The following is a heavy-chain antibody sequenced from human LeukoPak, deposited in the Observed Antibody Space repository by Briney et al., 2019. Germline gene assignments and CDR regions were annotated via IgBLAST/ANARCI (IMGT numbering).Heavy chain of an antibody. CDR3: ARYHRGSYYFDY. CDR2: IHYGGST. J-gene: IGHJ4*02. Sequence: SETLSLTCTVSGGSISSYYWSWIRQPPGKGLEWIGYIHYGGSTSYNPSLKSRVTISVDTSKNQLSLKLSSVTAADTAVYYCARYHRGSYYFDYWGQGTLVTVSS. D-gene: IGHD1-26*01. V-gene: IGHV4-59*01. CDR1: GGSISSYY.